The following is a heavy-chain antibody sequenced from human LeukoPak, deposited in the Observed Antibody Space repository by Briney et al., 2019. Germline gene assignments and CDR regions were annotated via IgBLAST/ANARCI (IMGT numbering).Heavy chain of an antibody. V-gene: IGHV4-59*01. CDR3: AKGWQPLPGPNLAFDI. D-gene: IGHD4-23*01. J-gene: IGHJ3*02. CDR2: IFYSGST. CDR1: GDSISSYY. Sequence: SETLSLTCTLSGDSISSYYWSWIRQPLGKGLEWVGYIFYSGSTNYNPSLKSRVTISVDTSKNQFSLKLSSVTAADTAVYYCAKGWQPLPGPNLAFDIWGQGTMVTVSS.